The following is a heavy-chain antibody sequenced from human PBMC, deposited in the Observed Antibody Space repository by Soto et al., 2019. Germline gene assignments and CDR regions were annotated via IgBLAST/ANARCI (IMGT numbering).Heavy chain of an antibody. CDR1: GFSLSTTRVG. Sequence: QITLKESGPTLVKPTQTLTLTCKFSGFSLSTTRVGVGWILQPPGEAREWLALLYWDDDKLYSPSLKRSLTITKYTSKIQMVLTLPNMDPVDTATYYYAHSKTSAMRYYFDYWGQGTLVTVSS. J-gene: IGHJ4*02. CDR2: LYWDDDK. V-gene: IGHV2-5*02. CDR3: AHSKTSAMRYYFDY.